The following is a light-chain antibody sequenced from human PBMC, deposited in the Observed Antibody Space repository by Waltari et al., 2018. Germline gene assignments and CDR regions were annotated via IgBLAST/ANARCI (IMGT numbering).Light chain of an antibody. CDR2: DVT. J-gene: IGLJ2*01. CDR1: SSDVGGYNY. V-gene: IGLV2-11*01. CDR3: CSYGGSYSFVV. Sequence: QSALTQPRSVSGSPGQSVTISCTGTSSDVGGYNYVSWYQQHPGKAPKLSIYDVTKRPAGVPDRFSGSKSGTTASLTISGLQAEDEADYYCCSYGGSYSFVVFGGGTKLTVL.